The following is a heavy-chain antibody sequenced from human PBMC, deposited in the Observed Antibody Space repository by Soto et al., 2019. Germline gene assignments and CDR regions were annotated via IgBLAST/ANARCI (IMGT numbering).Heavy chain of an antibody. Sequence: QVQLQESGPGLVKPSQTLSLTCTVSGGSISSVGYYWSWIRQHPGKGLEWIGYIYYSGSTYYNPSLKSRVTISVDTSKNQCSLKLSSVTDADTAVYYCASSTARPVLFDYWGQGTLVPVSS. CDR2: IYYSGST. CDR1: GGSISSVGYY. CDR3: ASSTARPVLFDY. V-gene: IGHV4-31*03. D-gene: IGHD6-6*01. J-gene: IGHJ4*02.